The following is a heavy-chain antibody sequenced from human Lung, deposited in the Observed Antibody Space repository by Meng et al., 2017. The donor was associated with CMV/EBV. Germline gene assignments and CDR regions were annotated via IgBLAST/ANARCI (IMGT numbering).Heavy chain of an antibody. D-gene: IGHD1-1*01. CDR1: GFTFSNAW. J-gene: IGHJ4*02. CDR2: IKSKTDGETA. Sequence: EVQLVEPGGDSVKPGGSLRLSCAGSGFTFSNAWMSWVRQAPGKGLECVGRIKSKTDGETADYNAPVKGRFTISRDDSKNTLYLQMNSLKTEDTAIYYCIWNDLGDYWGQGTLVTVSS. V-gene: IGHV3-15*01. CDR3: IWNDLGDY.